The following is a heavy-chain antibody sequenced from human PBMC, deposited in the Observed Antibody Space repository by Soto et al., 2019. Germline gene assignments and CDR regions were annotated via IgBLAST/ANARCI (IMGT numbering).Heavy chain of an antibody. Sequence: QAQLVQYGAEVKKPGASVKVSCKASGYTFYSHSISWVRQAPGQGLEWMGRISADNGNTKYAQKFRGRVTMATDTSTSTVYMELRNLRSDDTAVYYCARCIQQDYYYGMDVWGQGTTVTVSS. J-gene: IGHJ6*02. CDR3: ARCIQQDYYYGMDV. CDR2: ISADNGNT. CDR1: GYTFYSHS. V-gene: IGHV1-18*01. D-gene: IGHD5-18*01.